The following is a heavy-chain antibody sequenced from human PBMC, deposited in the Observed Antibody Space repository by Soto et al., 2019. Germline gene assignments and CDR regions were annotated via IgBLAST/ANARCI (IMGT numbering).Heavy chain of an antibody. Sequence: SETLSLTCSVSGGSISSSSYFWGWIRQPPGKGLEWIGSTYYSGSTYYNPSLKSRVTVSVDTSKNQFSLKLSSVTAADTAVYYCARHPSDFWFDPWGQGTLVTVSS. V-gene: IGHV4-39*01. J-gene: IGHJ5*02. CDR1: GGSISSSSYF. CDR3: ARHPSDFWFDP. D-gene: IGHD2-21*02. CDR2: TYYSGST.